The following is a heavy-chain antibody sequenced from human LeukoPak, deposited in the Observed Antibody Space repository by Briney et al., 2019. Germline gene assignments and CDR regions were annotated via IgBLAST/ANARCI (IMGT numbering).Heavy chain of an antibody. CDR2: IYYSGST. V-gene: IGHV4-59*08. D-gene: IGHD6-13*01. CDR3: ARRRGSTWPFDY. Sequence: SETLSLTCTVSGGSISSYYWSWIRQPPGKGLEWIGYIYYSGSTNYNPSLKSRVTISVDTSKNKFSLKLSSVTAADTAVYYCARRRGSTWPFDYWGQGTLVTVSS. CDR1: GGSISSYY. J-gene: IGHJ4*02.